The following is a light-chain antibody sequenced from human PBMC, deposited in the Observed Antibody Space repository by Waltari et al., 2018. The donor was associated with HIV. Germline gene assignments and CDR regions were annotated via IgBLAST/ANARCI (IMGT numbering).Light chain of an antibody. Sequence: QSALTQPASVSGSPGQPITIPCTGTSSDVGGHNYVARYQQHPGKAPKLMIYEVSNRPSGVSNRFSGSKSGNTASLTISGLQAEDEADYYCSSYASSSTPYVFGTGTKVTVL. V-gene: IGLV2-14*01. CDR3: SSYASSSTPYV. CDR1: SSDVGGHNY. CDR2: EVS. J-gene: IGLJ1*01.